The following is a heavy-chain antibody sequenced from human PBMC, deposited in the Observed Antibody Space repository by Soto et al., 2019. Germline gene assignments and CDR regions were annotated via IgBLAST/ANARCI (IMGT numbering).Heavy chain of an antibody. CDR1: GFAFSDYF. D-gene: IGHD3-3*01. CDR2: INPDGGTT. V-gene: IGHV1-46*01. Sequence: QVQLVQSGAEVKKPGASVTVSCKASGFAFSDYFIHWVRQAPGLGPEWMGIINPDGGTTGYAQKFQGRLTMTSDTSTSTVYIEMRSLRSEDTAVYYCSSLIGVEGLRDYWAQGTLVTVSS. CDR3: SSLIGVEGLRDY. J-gene: IGHJ4*02.